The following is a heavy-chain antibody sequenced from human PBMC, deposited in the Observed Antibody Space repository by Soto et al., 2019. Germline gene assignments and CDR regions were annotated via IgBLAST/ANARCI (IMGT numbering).Heavy chain of an antibody. J-gene: IGHJ6*02. CDR3: ATPGTVVTPAYYYAMDV. D-gene: IGHD2-21*02. V-gene: IGHV1-2*02. CDR1: GYTFTGYY. CDR2: INPNSGGT. Sequence: ASVKGSCKASGYTFTGYYMHWVRQAPGQGLEWMGWINPNSGGTNYAQKFQGRVTMTRDTSISTAYMELSSLRSEDTPMYYCATPGTVVTPAYYYAMDVWGQGTTVTVS.